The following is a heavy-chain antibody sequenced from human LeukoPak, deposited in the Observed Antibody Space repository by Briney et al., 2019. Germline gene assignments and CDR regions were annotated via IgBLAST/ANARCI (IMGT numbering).Heavy chain of an antibody. Sequence: SETLSLTCTVSGGSISRYYWSWIRQPPGKGLEWIGYISYSGSTKYNPSLMSRVTISVDTSKNQFSLKLSSATAADTAVYYCARLDYYHFDYSGQGTVVTVSS. D-gene: IGHD3-22*01. CDR1: GGSISRYY. CDR2: ISYSGST. J-gene: IGHJ4*02. CDR3: ARLDYYHFDY. V-gene: IGHV4-59*01.